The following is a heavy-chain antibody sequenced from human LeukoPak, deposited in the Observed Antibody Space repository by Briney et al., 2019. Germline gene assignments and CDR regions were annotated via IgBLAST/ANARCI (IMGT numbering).Heavy chain of an antibody. Sequence: GGSLRLSCAVSGFTFRTYWMHWVRQVPGKGLVWVSRINEDGSITNYADSVTGRFRISRDNAENTLYLQMNSLRAEDTAVYYCAKDYCSSTSCPFDYWGQGTLVTVSS. J-gene: IGHJ4*02. CDR1: GFTFRTYW. V-gene: IGHV3-74*01. CDR2: INEDGSIT. CDR3: AKDYCSSTSCPFDY. D-gene: IGHD2-2*01.